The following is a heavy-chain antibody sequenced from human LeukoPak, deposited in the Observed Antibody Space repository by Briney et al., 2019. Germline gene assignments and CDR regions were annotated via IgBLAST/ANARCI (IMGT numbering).Heavy chain of an antibody. V-gene: IGHV1-8*01. CDR3: ARVFYYDSSGYYWIDN. D-gene: IGHD3-22*01. J-gene: IGHJ4*02. CDR2: MNPNSGNT. CDR1: GYTFTSYD. Sequence: ASVKVSCKASGYTFTSYDINWVRQATGQGLEWMGWMNPNSGNTGYAQKSQGRVTMTRNTSISTAYMELSSLRSEDTAVYYCARVFYYDSSGYYWIDNWGQGTLVTVSS.